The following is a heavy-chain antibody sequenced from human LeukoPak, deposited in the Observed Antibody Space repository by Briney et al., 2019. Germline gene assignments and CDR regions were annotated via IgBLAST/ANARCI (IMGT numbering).Heavy chain of an antibody. CDR1: GGSINSYW. CDR2: IYTTGMT. D-gene: IGHD3-16*02. V-gene: IGHV4-4*07. CDR3: ARAGYTISSYRFDY. J-gene: IGHJ4*02. Sequence: KASETLSLTCSVSGGSINSYWWSWIRQPAGKGLEFFGRIYTTGMTNYNPPLKSRVSMSVDTSKNQFSLELRSVTAADTAVYFCARAGYTISSYRFDYWGQGALVTVSS.